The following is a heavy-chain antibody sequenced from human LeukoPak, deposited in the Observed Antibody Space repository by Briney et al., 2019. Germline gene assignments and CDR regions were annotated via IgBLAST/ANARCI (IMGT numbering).Heavy chain of an antibody. CDR2: IQHDGSNT. CDR3: ATAASLRYPYMDV. D-gene: IGHD1-14*01. Sequence: QPGGSLRLSCAASGFTFSGFGMHWVRQPPGQGLEWVAFIQHDGSNTYYEGSVKGRLSISRDNSKNTLYLDMDSLRPDDTAVYYCATAASLRYPYMDVWGKGTTVAVSS. CDR1: GFTFSGFG. J-gene: IGHJ6*03. V-gene: IGHV3-30*02.